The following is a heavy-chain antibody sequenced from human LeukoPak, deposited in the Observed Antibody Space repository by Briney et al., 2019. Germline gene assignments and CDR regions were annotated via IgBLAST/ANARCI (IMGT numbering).Heavy chain of an antibody. CDR3: ARVTPYKTYYYDSSGFFDY. J-gene: IGHJ4*02. Sequence: PSQTLSLTCAVSGGSISSGGYSWSWIRQPPGKGLEWIGYIYHSGSTYCNPSLKSRVTISVDRSKNQFSLKLSSVTAADTAVYYCARVTPYKTYYYDSSGFFDYWGQGTLVTVSS. CDR1: GGSISSGGYS. CDR2: IYHSGST. D-gene: IGHD3-22*01. V-gene: IGHV4-30-2*01.